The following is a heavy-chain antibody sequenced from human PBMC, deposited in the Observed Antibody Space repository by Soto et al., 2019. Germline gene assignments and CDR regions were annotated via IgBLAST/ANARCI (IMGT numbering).Heavy chain of an antibody. CDR1: GFSLSNARMG. Sequence: GSGPTLVNPPATLTLTCTVSGFSLSNARMGASWIRQPPGKALEWLAQIFSNDEKSSSTSLKSRLTISKDTSKSQVVLTMTNMDPVDTATYYCARTIAVAGTWGYYYYGMDVWGQGTTVTVSS. D-gene: IGHD6-19*01. V-gene: IGHV2-26*01. CDR2: IFSNDEK. CDR3: ARTIAVAGTWGYYYYGMDV. J-gene: IGHJ6*02.